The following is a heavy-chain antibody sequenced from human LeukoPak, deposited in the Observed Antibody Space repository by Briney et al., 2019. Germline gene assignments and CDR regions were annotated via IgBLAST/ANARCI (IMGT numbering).Heavy chain of an antibody. J-gene: IGHJ3*02. CDR1: GVTLSDHH. CDR2: TRNKARGYTT. V-gene: IGHV3-72*01. D-gene: IGHD3-16*01. CDR3: ARDGGEGDNSAFDI. Sequence: EGSLRLSCAASGVTLSDHHMDWVRQAPGKGLEWVGCTRNKARGYTTEYAASVKGRFTISRDDSKTSLYLQMNSLKTEDTAVYFCARDGGEGDNSAFDIWGQGTVVTVSS.